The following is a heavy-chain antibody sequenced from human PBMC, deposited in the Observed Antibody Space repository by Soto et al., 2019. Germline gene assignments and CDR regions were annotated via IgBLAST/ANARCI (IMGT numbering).Heavy chain of an antibody. CDR1: GGSVTNSSYY. Sequence: WETLSLTCTVSGGSVTNSSYYWGWIRQSPGKGLEWIGSVYYRGRSYSKSSVKSRVTISVDTSKNRFSLSLNSVTASDTAVYFCVSQRTTVPTQAYFDYWGPGALVTVSS. V-gene: IGHV4-39*01. CDR2: VYYRGRS. J-gene: IGHJ4*02. CDR3: VSQRTTVPTQAYFDY. D-gene: IGHD4-17*01.